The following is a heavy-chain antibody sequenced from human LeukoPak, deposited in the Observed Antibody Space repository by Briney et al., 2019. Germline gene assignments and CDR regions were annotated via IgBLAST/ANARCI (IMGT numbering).Heavy chain of an antibody. CDR1: GGSISSYY. CDR2: IYYSGST. CDR3: ARGPEWYYFDY. V-gene: IGHV4-59*08. D-gene: IGHD3-3*01. J-gene: IGHJ4*02. Sequence: PSETLSLTCTVSGGSISSYYWSWIRQPPGKGLEWIGYIYYSGSTNYNPSLKSRVTISVDTSNNQFSLRLSSVTAADTAVYYCARGPEWYYFDYWGQGTLVTVSS.